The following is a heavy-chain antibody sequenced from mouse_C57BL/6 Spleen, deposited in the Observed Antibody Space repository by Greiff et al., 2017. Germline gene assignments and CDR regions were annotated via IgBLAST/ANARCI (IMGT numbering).Heavy chain of an antibody. Sequence: EVQLQQSGTVLARPGASVKMSCKTSGYTFTSYWMHWVNQRPGQGLEWIGAIYPGNSDTSYNQKFKGKAKLTAVTSASTAYLELSSLTNEDSAVYYCTRWTTVVAGDYWGQGTTLTVSS. D-gene: IGHD1-1*01. CDR1: GYTFTSYW. J-gene: IGHJ2*01. CDR2: IYPGNSDT. V-gene: IGHV1-5*01. CDR3: TRWTTVVAGDY.